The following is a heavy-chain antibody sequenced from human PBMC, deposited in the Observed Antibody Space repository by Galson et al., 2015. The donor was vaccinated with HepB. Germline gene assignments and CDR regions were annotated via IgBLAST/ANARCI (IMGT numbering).Heavy chain of an antibody. CDR1: GGSISSYY. D-gene: IGHD3-10*01. CDR2: IYYSGST. CDR3: ARELAGGGWFDP. Sequence: ETLSLTCTVSGGSISSYYWSWIRQPPGKGLEWIGYIYYSGSTNYNPSLKSRVTISVDTSKNQFSLKLSSVTAADTAVYYCARELAGGGWFDPWGQGTLVTVSS. V-gene: IGHV4-59*01. J-gene: IGHJ5*02.